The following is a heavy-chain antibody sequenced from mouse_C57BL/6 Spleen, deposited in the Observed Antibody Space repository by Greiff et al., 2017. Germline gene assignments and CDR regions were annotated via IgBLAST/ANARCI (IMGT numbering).Heavy chain of an antibody. D-gene: IGHD1-1*01. Sequence: QVQLQQPGAELVRPGTSVKLSCKASGYTFTSYWMHWVKQRPGQGLEWIGVIDPSDSYTNYNQKFKGKATLTVDTSSSTAYMQLSSLTSEDSAVYYCARRSYAGIDYWGQGTTLTVSS. V-gene: IGHV1-59*01. CDR3: ARRSYAGIDY. J-gene: IGHJ2*01. CDR2: IDPSDSYT. CDR1: GYTFTSYW.